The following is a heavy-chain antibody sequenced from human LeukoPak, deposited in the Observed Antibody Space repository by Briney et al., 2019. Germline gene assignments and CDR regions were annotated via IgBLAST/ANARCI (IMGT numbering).Heavy chain of an antibody. D-gene: IGHD6-19*01. Sequence: GGSLRLSCAGSGFTLSSNWMHWVRQGPGKGLVWVSRIYSDGSRTNYADSVKGRFTISRDNAKNSLYLQMNSLRAEDTAVYYCARGSSVAGLYWGQGTLVTVSS. CDR2: IYSDGSRT. J-gene: IGHJ4*02. CDR1: GFTLSSNW. V-gene: IGHV3-74*01. CDR3: ARGSSVAGLY.